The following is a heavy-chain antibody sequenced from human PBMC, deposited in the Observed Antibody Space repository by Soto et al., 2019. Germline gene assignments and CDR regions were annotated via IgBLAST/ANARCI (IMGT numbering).Heavy chain of an antibody. J-gene: IGHJ4*02. D-gene: IGHD3-22*01. CDR1: GFTFSSYA. CDR3: ARGSDSGGYYYFDY. V-gene: IGHV3-30*04. CDR2: ISYDGSNK. Sequence: GGSLRLSCAASGFTFSSYAMHWVRQAPGKGLEWVAVISYDGSNKYYADSVKGRFTISRDNSKNTLYLQMNSLRAEDTAVYYCARGSDSGGYYYFDYWGQGTLVTVSS.